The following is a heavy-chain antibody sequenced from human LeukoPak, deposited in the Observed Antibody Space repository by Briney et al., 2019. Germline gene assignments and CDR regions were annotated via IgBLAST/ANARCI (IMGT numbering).Heavy chain of an antibody. D-gene: IGHD6-13*01. J-gene: IGHJ6*04. V-gene: IGHV1-69*06. CDR1: GGTFSSYA. CDR2: IIPIFGTA. Sequence: ASVKVSCKASGGTFSSYAISWVRQAPGQGLDWMGGIIPIFGTANYAQKFQGRVTITADKSTSTAYMELSSLRSEDTAVYYCARVIAAAGTPDYYYGMDVWGKGTTVTVSS. CDR3: ARVIAAAGTPDYYYGMDV.